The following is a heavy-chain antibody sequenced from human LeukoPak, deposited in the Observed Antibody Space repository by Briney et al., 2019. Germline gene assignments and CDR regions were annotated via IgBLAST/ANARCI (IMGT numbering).Heavy chain of an antibody. CDR1: GGSISGYY. Sequence: SGTLSLTCPVFGGSISGYYWSWLRQPPGKGLEWIAYMYYSGDTNYNPSLQSRVTISVDTSKNEFSLKLRSVTAADTAVYYCARGHYGLGPWGQGTLVTVSS. J-gene: IGHJ5*02. CDR2: MYYSGDT. CDR3: ARGHYGLGP. D-gene: IGHD3-16*01. V-gene: IGHV4-59*08.